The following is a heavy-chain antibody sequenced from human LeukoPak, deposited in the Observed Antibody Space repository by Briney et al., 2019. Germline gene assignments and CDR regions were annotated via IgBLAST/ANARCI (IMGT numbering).Heavy chain of an antibody. J-gene: IGHJ5*02. Sequence: GGSLRLSCAASGLTFSSYAMSWVRQGPGKGLEWVSGISGSGGSTYYADSVKGRFTISRDNSKNTLYLQMNSLRAEDTAVYYCARSGSSTGTTHRQFDPWGQGTLVTVSS. D-gene: IGHD1-1*01. CDR3: ARSGSSTGTTHRQFDP. V-gene: IGHV3-23*01. CDR1: GLTFSSYA. CDR2: ISGSGGST.